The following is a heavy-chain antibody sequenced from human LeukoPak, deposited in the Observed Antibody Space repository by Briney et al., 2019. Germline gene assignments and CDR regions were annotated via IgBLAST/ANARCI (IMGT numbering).Heavy chain of an antibody. CDR2: TIPIFGTA. J-gene: IGHJ5*02. CDR3: ARANNGEFAIVFDP. Sequence: ASVKVSCKASGGTFSSYAISWVRQAPGQGLEWMGGTIPIFGTANYAQKFQGRVTITADKSTSTAYMELSSLRSEDTAVYYCARANNGEFAIVFDPWGQGTLVTVSS. V-gene: IGHV1-69*06. D-gene: IGHD3-10*01. CDR1: GGTFSSYA.